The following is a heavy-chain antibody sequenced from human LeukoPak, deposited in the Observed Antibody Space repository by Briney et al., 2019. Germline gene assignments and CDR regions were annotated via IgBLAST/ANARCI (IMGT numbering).Heavy chain of an antibody. CDR1: GFTFSSYW. Sequence: GGSLRLSCAASGFTFSSYWMSWVRQAPGKGLEWVSSISSSSSYINYADSVKGRFTISRDNAKNSLYLQMNSLRAEDTAVYYCARGGWGFDYFDYWGQGALVTVSS. CDR2: ISSSSSYI. D-gene: IGHD3-16*01. CDR3: ARGGWGFDYFDY. V-gene: IGHV3-21*01. J-gene: IGHJ4*02.